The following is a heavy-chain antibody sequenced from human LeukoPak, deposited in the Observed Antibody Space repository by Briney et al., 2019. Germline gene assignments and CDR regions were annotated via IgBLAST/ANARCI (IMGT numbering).Heavy chain of an antibody. V-gene: IGHV1-69*06. CDR2: IIPMSGTA. CDR3: ATGNSGYEYFDY. Sequence: SVKVSCKVSGGAFMNYVITWVRQAPGQGFEWMGRIIPMSGTANYPQKFQGRVTIMAGKSTNTVYMELRRLRSEDTAVYYCATGNSGYEYFDYWGQGTLVTVSS. CDR1: GGAFMNYV. D-gene: IGHD5-12*01. J-gene: IGHJ4*02.